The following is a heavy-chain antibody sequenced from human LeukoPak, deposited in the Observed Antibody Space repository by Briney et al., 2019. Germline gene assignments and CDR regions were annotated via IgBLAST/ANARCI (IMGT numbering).Heavy chain of an antibody. J-gene: IGHJ5*02. CDR1: GFTSSDYW. CDR2: IKQDGSEK. V-gene: IGHV3-7*03. Sequence: GGSLRLSCAASGFTSSDYWMHWVRQAPGKGLEWVANIKQDGSEKNYVASVKGRFTISRDNAKNSLYLQMNSLRAEDTAIYFCAQVTITKSLHHWGQGTLVTVSS. D-gene: IGHD3-10*01. CDR3: AQVTITKSLHH.